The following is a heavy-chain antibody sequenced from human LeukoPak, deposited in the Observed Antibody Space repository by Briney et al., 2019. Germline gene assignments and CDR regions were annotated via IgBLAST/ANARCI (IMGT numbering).Heavy chain of an antibody. CDR1: GFTFSSYA. CDR2: ISGSGGST. D-gene: IGHD6-19*01. V-gene: IGHV3-23*01. Sequence: GGSLRLSCAASGFTFSSYAMSWVPQAPGKGLEWVSAISGSGGSTYYADSVKGRFTISRDNSKTTLYLQMNSLRAEDTAVYYCAKEYGSSGWYTPYYYYYGMDVWGQGTTVTVSS. J-gene: IGHJ6*02. CDR3: AKEYGSSGWYTPYYYYYGMDV.